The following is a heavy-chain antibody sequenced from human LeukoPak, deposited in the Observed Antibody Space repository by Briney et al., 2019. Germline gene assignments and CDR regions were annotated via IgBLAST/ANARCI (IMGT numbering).Heavy chain of an antibody. CDR3: ARVGYTSSWSNFDY. CDR1: GYNFPAYL. J-gene: IGHJ4*02. Sequence: GASVKVSCKASGYNFPAYLMHWVRQAPGQGLEWMGRINPNGGDTNYAQKFQGRVTMARDTSISTAYMELGSLRSDDTAVYYCARVGYTSSWSNFDYWGQGTLVTVSS. V-gene: IGHV1-2*06. CDR2: INPNGGDT. D-gene: IGHD6-13*01.